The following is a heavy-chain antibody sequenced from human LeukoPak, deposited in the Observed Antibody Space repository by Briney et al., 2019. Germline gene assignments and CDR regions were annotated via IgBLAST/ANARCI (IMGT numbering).Heavy chain of an antibody. CDR1: GFPLSPSGVG. Sequence: ESGPTLAKPKQPLTLTRSLPGFPLSPSGVGVGWIRQPPGKPLEWLALIYWDDDKRYSPSLKSRLTITKDTSKNQVVLTMTNMDPVDTAIYYCAHRHSGIYFDYWGQGTLVTVSS. J-gene: IGHJ4*02. D-gene: IGHD6-13*01. CDR2: IYWDDDK. CDR3: AHRHSGIYFDY. V-gene: IGHV2-5*02.